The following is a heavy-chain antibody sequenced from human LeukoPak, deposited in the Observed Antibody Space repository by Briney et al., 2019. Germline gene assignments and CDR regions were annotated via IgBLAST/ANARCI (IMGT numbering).Heavy chain of an antibody. CDR3: ARENPVGYSYGPVYFDY. Sequence: TSETLSLTCTVSGFSITTYYWSWIRQSPGNGLEWIGLIHSSGSTTYNPSLKSRVTISVDTSKNQFSLKLSSVTAADTAVYYCARENPVGYSYGPVYFDYWGQGTLATVSS. CDR1: GFSITTYY. V-gene: IGHV4-59*12. CDR2: IHSSGST. J-gene: IGHJ4*02. D-gene: IGHD5-18*01.